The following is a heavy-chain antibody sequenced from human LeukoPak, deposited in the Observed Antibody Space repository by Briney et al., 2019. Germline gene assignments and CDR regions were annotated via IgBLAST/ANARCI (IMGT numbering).Heavy chain of an antibody. CDR1: GGSFKSYY. D-gene: IGHD6-19*01. CDR2: IYYSGST. CDR3: ASAMVGAGTMSNY. J-gene: IGHJ4*02. Sequence: PSETLSLTCTVSGGSFKSYYWSWIRQPPGKGLEWIGQIYYSGSTNYNPSLKSRVTISLDTSKNQFSLKLNSVTAADTAVYYCASAMVGAGTMSNYWGQGTLVTVSS. V-gene: IGHV4-59*01.